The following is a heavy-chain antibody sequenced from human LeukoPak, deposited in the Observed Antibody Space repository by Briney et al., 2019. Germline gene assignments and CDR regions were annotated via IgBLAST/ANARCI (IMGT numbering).Heavy chain of an antibody. CDR3: ARDQVVGATAGTFDY. CDR2: ISAYNGHT. Sequence: ASVKVSCKASGYTFTSFGISWVRQAPGQGLEWMGWISAYNGHTNYAQNLQGRVTMTTDISSSTAYMELRSLRSDDTAVYYCARDQVVGATAGTFDYWGQGTLVTVSS. D-gene: IGHD1-26*01. J-gene: IGHJ4*02. V-gene: IGHV1-18*01. CDR1: GYTFTSFG.